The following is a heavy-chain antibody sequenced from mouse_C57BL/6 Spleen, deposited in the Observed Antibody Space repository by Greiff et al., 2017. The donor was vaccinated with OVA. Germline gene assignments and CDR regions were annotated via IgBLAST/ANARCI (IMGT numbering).Heavy chain of an antibody. CDR2: LNPNNGGT. Sequence: EVQLQQSGPELVKPGASVKMSCKASGYTFTDYNMHWVKQSHGKSLEWIGYLNPNNGGTSYNQKFKGKATLTVNKSSSTAYMELRSLTSEDSAVYYCARRGIYYYGSSSVCEVWGTGTTVTVSS. D-gene: IGHD1-1*01. V-gene: IGHV1-22*01. J-gene: IGHJ1*03. CDR3: ARRGIYYYGSSSVCEV. CDR1: GYTFTDYN.